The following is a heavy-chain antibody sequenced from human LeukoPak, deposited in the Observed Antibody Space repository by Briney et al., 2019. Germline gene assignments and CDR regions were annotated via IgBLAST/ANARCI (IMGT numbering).Heavy chain of an antibody. V-gene: IGHV3-7*04. CDR1: GFTFSSYW. CDR2: IEQDGSEK. Sequence: GGSLRLSCAASGFTFSSYWMTWVRQAPGKGLEWVANIEQDGSEKYYVDSVKGRFTISRDNAKNSLYMQMNSLRAEDTAVYYCARGGMTRRFYYYYMDVWGKGTTVTVSS. CDR3: ARGGMTRRFYYYYMDV. D-gene: IGHD3-16*01. J-gene: IGHJ6*03.